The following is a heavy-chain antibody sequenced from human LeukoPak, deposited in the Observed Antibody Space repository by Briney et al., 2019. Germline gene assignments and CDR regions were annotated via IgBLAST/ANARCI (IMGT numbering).Heavy chain of an antibody. Sequence: GGSLRLSCAASGLTFSSYSMNWVRQAPGKGLEWVSYISSSSSTIYYADSVKGRFTISRDNAKNSLYLQMNSLRAEDTAVYYCARGTVMEMDVWGKGTTVTVSS. CDR1: GLTFSSYS. CDR3: ARGTVMEMDV. V-gene: IGHV3-48*01. J-gene: IGHJ6*04. D-gene: IGHD2-8*01. CDR2: ISSSSSTI.